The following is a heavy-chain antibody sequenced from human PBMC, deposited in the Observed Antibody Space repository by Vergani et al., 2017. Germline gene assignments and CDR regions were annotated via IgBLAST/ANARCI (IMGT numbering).Heavy chain of an antibody. V-gene: IGHV3-48*01. CDR2: ISGSSRTI. J-gene: IGHJ5*02. CDR1: GFTFGVSN. Sequence: EVRLVGSGGGLLQPGTSLRLSCSASGFTFGVSNMNWVRQAPGKGLEWVSSISGSSRTIFYADSVKGRFTISRDNAKNSLFLQMSSLRVEDTAVYYCAREIAGNVMASWGQGTLVTVSS. CDR3: AREIAGNVMAS. D-gene: IGHD4-23*01.